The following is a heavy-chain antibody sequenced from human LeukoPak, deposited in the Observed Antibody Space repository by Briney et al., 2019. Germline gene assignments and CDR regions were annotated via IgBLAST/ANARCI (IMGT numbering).Heavy chain of an antibody. Sequence: SETLSLTCTVSGGSISSSSYYWGWIRQPPGKGLEWIGSIYYSGSTYYNPSLKSRVTISVDTSKNQFSLKLSSVTAADTAVYYCARNGNAFDIWGQGTMVTVSS. CDR1: GGSISSSSYY. CDR2: IYYSGST. V-gene: IGHV4-39*07. CDR3: ARNGNAFDI. J-gene: IGHJ3*02. D-gene: IGHD4-17*01.